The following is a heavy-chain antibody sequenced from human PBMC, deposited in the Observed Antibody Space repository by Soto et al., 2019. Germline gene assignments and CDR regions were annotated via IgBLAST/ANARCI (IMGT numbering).Heavy chain of an antibody. CDR1: GYTFTSYA. Sequence: QVQLVQSGAEEKKPGASVKVSCKASGYTFTSYAMHWVRQAPGQRLEWMGWINAGNGNTKYSQKFQGRVTITRDTSASTAYMELSSLRSEDTAVYYCAKSVRSGWYFDYWGQGTLVTVSS. V-gene: IGHV1-3*05. J-gene: IGHJ4*02. CDR2: INAGNGNT. D-gene: IGHD6-19*01. CDR3: AKSVRSGWYFDY.